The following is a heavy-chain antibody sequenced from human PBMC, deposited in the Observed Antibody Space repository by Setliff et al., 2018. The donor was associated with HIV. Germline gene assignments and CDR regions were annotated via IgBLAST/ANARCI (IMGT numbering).Heavy chain of an antibody. J-gene: IGHJ3*02. Sequence: ASVKVSCKASGYTFTTYTMHWVRQAPGQRLEWMGWIHAGNDNTKFSQKFQGRVTITRDTSASTVYMELSSLRSEDTAVYYCARDRPIAVAAIDRTFDIWGQGTMVTVSS. V-gene: IGHV1-3*01. CDR1: GYTFTTYT. D-gene: IGHD6-19*01. CDR2: IHAGNDNT. CDR3: ARDRPIAVAAIDRTFDI.